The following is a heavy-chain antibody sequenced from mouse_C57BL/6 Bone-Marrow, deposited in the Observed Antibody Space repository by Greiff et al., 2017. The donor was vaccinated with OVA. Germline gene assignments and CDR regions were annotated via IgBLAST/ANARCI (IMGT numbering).Heavy chain of an antibody. CDR1: GYAFSSSW. CDR3: ARRGIYYARDY. Sequence: VHLVESGPELVKPGASVKISCKASGYAFSSSWMNWVKQRPGKGLEWIGRIYPGDGDTNYNGKFKGKATLTADKSSSTAYMQLSSLTSEDSAVYFCARRGIYYARDYWGQGTSVTVSS. J-gene: IGHJ4*01. CDR2: IYPGDGDT. V-gene: IGHV1-82*01.